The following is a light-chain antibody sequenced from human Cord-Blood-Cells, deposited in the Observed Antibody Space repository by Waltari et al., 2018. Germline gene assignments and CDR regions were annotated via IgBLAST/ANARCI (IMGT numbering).Light chain of an antibody. V-gene: IGKV1-27*01. CDR3: QKYNSAPDT. Sequence: DIQMTQSLSSMSASVGDRVTITCRASQGISTYLDWDQQKPGKVPKLLIYAASTLQSGGPSRFSGSGSGTDFTLAISSLQPEDVATYYCQKYNSAPDTFGPGTKVDIK. CDR2: AAS. J-gene: IGKJ3*01. CDR1: QGISTY.